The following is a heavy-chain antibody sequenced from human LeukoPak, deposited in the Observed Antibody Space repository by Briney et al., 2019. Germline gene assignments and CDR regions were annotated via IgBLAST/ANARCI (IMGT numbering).Heavy chain of an antibody. CDR1: GGSISSGGYY. CDR3: ATGIIPAAIRL. V-gene: IGHV4-30-2*01. J-gene: IGHJ4*02. D-gene: IGHD2-2*02. CDR2: IYHSGST. Sequence: SETLSLTCTVSGGSISSGGYYWSWIRQPPGKGLEWIGYIYHSGSTYYNPSLKSRVTISVDRSKNQFSLKLSSVTAADTAVYYCATGIIPAAIRLWGQGTLATVSS.